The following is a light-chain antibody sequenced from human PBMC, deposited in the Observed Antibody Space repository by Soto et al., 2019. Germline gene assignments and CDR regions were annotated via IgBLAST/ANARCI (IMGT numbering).Light chain of an antibody. CDR1: QSVSTNY. CDR2: GAS. Sequence: EIVLTQSPGTLSLSPGERATLSCRASQSVSTNYLAWYQRKPGQAPRLLIYGASSRATDIPNRFSGSGSGTDFTLTITRLKAEYFAVYYCQQYGSSPPAFGRGTKVEIK. CDR3: QQYGSSPPA. J-gene: IGKJ1*01. V-gene: IGKV3-20*01.